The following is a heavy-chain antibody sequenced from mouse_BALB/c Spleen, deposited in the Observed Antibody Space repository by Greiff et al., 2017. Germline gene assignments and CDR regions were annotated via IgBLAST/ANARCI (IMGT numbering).Heavy chain of an antibody. V-gene: IGHV5-17*02. CDR1: GFTFSSFG. D-gene: IGHD2-4*01. J-gene: IGHJ3*01. Sequence: EVKLVESGGGLVQPGGSRKLSCAASGFTFSSFGMHWVRQAPEKGLEWVAYISSGSSTIYYADTVKGRFTISRDNPKNTLFLQMTSLRSEDTAMYYCARSSTMITPFAYWGQGTLVTVSA. CDR2: ISSGSSTI. CDR3: ARSSTMITPFAY.